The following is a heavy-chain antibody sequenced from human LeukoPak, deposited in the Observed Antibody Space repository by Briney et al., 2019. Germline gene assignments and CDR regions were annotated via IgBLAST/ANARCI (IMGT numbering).Heavy chain of an antibody. J-gene: IGHJ3*02. CDR3: ARESELPAFDI. CDR2: IYSGGST. CDR1: GFNISDFW. Sequence: GGSLRLSCAASGFNISDFWMTWVRQAPGKGLEWVSVIYSGGSTYYADSVKGRFTISRDNSKNTLYLQMNSLRAEDTAVYYCARESELPAFDIWGQGTMVTVSS. V-gene: IGHV3-66*01. D-gene: IGHD1-26*01.